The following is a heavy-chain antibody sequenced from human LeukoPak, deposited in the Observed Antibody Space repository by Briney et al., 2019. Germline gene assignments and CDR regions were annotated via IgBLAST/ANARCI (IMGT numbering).Heavy chain of an antibody. CDR2: IIGSGGST. D-gene: IGHD2-15*01. J-gene: IGHJ2*01. V-gene: IGHV3-23*01. CDR3: ARDYFSRAAVLGYFDL. Sequence: GGSLRLSCAASGFTFSSYAMSWVRQAPGKGLEWVSAIIGSGGSTYYADSVKGRFTISRGNSKNTLYLQMNSLTAEDTAVYYCARDYFSRAAVLGYFDLWGRGTLVTVSS. CDR1: GFTFSSYA.